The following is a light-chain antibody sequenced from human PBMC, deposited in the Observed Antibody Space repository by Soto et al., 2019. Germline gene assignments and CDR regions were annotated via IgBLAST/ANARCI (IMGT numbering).Light chain of an antibody. V-gene: IGLV1-44*01. CDR1: SSNVGSNT. Sequence: QSVLTQPPSASETPGQRVTISCSGSSSNVGSNTVNWYQQLPGTAPKLLMFGNNQRPSGVPDRFSGPKSGTSASLAISGLQSEDEADYYCATWDDSLNGYVFGTGTKLTVL. CDR3: ATWDDSLNGYV. J-gene: IGLJ1*01. CDR2: GNN.